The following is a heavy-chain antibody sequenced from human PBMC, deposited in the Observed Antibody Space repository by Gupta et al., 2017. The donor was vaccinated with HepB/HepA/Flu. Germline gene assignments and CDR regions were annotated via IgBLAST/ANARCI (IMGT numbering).Heavy chain of an antibody. CDR2: IRSRAYGGTT. Sequence: EVQLVESGGDLVKPGRSLRLSCSGSGFSFGDYAMSWFRQAPGKGLEWIGFIRSRAYGGTTEYAASVRDRLTISRDDIKSIAYLQMNSLKTEDTGLYYWARDPQKLAPSDYWGQGTLVTVSS. D-gene: IGHD1-26*01. CDR1: GFSFGDYA. CDR3: ARDPQKLAPSDY. J-gene: IGHJ4*02. V-gene: IGHV3-49*05.